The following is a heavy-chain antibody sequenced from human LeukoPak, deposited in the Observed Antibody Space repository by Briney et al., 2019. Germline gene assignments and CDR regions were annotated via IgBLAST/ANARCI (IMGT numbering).Heavy chain of an antibody. J-gene: IGHJ4*02. D-gene: IGHD3-10*01. CDR2: IIPIFGTA. CDR1: RGTFSSYA. CDR3: ARSGHMVRGGFDY. V-gene: IGHV1-69*01. Sequence: GAPVKVSCKASRGTFSSYAISWVRQAPGQGLEWMGGIIPIFGTANYAQKFQGRVTITADESTSTAYMELSSLRSEDTAVYYCARSGHMVRGGFDYWGQGTLVTVSS.